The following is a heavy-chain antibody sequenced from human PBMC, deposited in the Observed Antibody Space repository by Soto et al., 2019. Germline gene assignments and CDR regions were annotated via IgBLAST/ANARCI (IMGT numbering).Heavy chain of an antibody. CDR1: GYTFTSYD. Sequence: QVQLVQSGAEVKKPGASVKVSCKASGYTFTSYDINWVRQATGQGLEWMGWMNPNSGNTAYAQKFQGRVTMTRNTSMSTAYMELSSLTSDDTAVYYCAIGDSGYYLAIDHWGQGTLVTVSP. D-gene: IGHD5-12*01. V-gene: IGHV1-8*01. CDR2: MNPNSGNT. CDR3: AIGDSGYYLAIDH. J-gene: IGHJ4*02.